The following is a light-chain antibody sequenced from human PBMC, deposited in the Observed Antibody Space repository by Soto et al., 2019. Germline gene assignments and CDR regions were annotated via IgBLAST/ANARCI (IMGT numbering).Light chain of an antibody. V-gene: IGLV2-11*01. CDR2: DVS. CDR3: CSYAGRYSYV. Sequence: QSVLTQPRSVSGSPGQSVTISCTGTSSDVGGYNYVSWYQEQPGKAPKLMIYDVSKRPSGVPDRFSGSKSGNTASPTISGLQAEDEADYYCCSYAGRYSYVFGTGTKVTVL. J-gene: IGLJ1*01. CDR1: SSDVGGYNY.